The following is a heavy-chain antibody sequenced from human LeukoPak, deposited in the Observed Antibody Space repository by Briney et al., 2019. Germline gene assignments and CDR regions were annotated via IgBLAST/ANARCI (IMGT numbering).Heavy chain of an antibody. CDR1: GYTFTSYY. CDR3: ARDSYGSGSYYNPSDY. CDR2: INPSGGST. J-gene: IGHJ4*02. V-gene: IGHV1-46*01. D-gene: IGHD3-10*01. Sequence: ASVKVSCKASGYTFTSYYMHWVRQAPGQGLEWMGIINPSGGSTSYAQKFQGRVTMTRDTSTSTVYMELSSLRSEDTAVYYCARDSYGSGSYYNPSDYWGQGTLVTVSS.